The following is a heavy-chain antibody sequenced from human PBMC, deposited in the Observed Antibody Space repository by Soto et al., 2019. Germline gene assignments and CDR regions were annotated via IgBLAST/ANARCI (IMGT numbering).Heavy chain of an antibody. J-gene: IGHJ6*02. Sequence: QVQLVESGGGVVQPGRSLRLSCAASGFTFSSYGMHWVRQAPGKGLEWVAVISYDGSNKYYADSVKGRFTISRDNSKNTLYLQMNSLRAEDTAVYYCAKDPVFVGAIGYYYYGMDVWGQGTTVTVSS. V-gene: IGHV3-30*18. CDR2: ISYDGSNK. CDR1: GFTFSSYG. D-gene: IGHD1-26*01. CDR3: AKDPVFVGAIGYYYYGMDV.